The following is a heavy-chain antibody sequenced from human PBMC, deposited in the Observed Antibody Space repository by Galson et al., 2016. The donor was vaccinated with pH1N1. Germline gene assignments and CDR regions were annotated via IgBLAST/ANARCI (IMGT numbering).Heavy chain of an antibody. CDR3: ARLIGGGDNIRELDY. D-gene: IGHD5-24*01. CDR1: GYTFTTYW. J-gene: IGHJ4*02. V-gene: IGHV5-51*03. Sequence: QSGAEVKKAGESLKISCKGSGYTFTTYWIAWVRQMPGKGLEWMGIVYPPDSDTRYSPSFEGQVTISADKSISTAYLQWSSLKPSDTAVYYCARLIGGGDNIRELDYWGQGTQVTVSS. CDR2: VYPPDSDT.